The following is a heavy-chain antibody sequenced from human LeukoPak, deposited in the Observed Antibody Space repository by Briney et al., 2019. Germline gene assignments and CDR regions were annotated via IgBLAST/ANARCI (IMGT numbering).Heavy chain of an antibody. CDR3: AKGGSYSLSHAFDI. J-gene: IGHJ3*02. CDR2: IYYGGST. Sequence: PSETLSLTCTVSGGSISSTTYYWDWIRQPPGKGLEWIGTIYYGGSTYYNPSLKSRVTISVDTSKNQFSLKLSSVTAADTAVYYCAKGGSYSLSHAFDIWGQGTMVTASS. V-gene: IGHV4-39*07. CDR1: GGSISSTTYY. D-gene: IGHD1-26*01.